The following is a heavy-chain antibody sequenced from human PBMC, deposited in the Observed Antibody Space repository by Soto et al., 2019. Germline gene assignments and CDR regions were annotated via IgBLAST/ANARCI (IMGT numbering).Heavy chain of an antibody. J-gene: IGHJ4*02. V-gene: IGHV4-4*02. Sequence: QVQLQKSGPGLVKPSGTLSLTCAVSGGSISSSNWWSWVRQPPGKGLEWIGEIYHSGSTNYNPSLKSRVTISVDKSKNQFSLKLSSVTAADTAVYYCARVRLFRPGLNYYGSGDFDYWGQGTLVTVST. CDR1: GGSISSSNW. D-gene: IGHD3-10*01. CDR2: IYHSGST. CDR3: ARVRLFRPGLNYYGSGDFDY.